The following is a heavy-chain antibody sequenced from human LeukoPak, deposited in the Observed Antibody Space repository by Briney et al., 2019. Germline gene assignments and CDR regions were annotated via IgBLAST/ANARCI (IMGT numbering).Heavy chain of an antibody. CDR2: ISGDGRGT. Sequence: GGSMRLSCAASGFIFTDYWMHWVRQGPGKELVWLARISGDGRGTTYADSVKGRFTISRDNAKNSLYLQMNSLRAEDTAVYYCARDTYDYGDYENDYWGQGTLVTVSS. V-gene: IGHV3-74*01. D-gene: IGHD4-17*01. CDR3: ARDTYDYGDYENDY. J-gene: IGHJ4*02. CDR1: GFIFTDYW.